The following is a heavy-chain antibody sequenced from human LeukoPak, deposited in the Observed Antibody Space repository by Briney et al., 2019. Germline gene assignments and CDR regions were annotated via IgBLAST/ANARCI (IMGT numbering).Heavy chain of an antibody. CDR3: ARDAPAGEKPEYFFDY. Sequence: PGGSLRLSCAASGFTFSSHAMSWVRQAPGKGLEWVSHIGRGIRYADSVKGRFTISRDNAKNSVYLQMNSLRAEDTAVYYCARDAPAGEKPEYFFDYWGQGTLVTVSS. CDR1: GFTFSSHA. CDR2: IGRGIR. J-gene: IGHJ4*02. V-gene: IGHV3-48*04.